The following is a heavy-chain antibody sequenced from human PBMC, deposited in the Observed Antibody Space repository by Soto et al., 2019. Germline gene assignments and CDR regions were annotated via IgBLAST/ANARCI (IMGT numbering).Heavy chain of an antibody. J-gene: IGHJ4*02. CDR1: GFPFTDHY. Sequence: GGSLILSCTAFGFPFTDHYMDWVRQAPGKGLEWVGRIRNKANSYTTEYAASVKGRFTVSRDDSKNTLYLQMGSLRAEDMAVYYCARAWRDGYYFDYWGQGTLVTVSS. CDR2: IRNKANSYTT. V-gene: IGHV3-72*01. D-gene: IGHD3-3*01. CDR3: ARAWRDGYYFDY.